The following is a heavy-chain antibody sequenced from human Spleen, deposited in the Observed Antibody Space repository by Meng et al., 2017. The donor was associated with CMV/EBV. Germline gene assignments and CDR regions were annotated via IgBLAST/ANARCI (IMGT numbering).Heavy chain of an antibody. D-gene: IGHD3-9*01. CDR2: INPNSGGT. Sequence: ASVKVSCKASGYTFTGYYIHWVRQAPGQGLEWMGWINPNSGGTNYAQKFQGRVSMTRDTSINTGYMELRSLRTDDTAIYYCARTYDILKDGLDVWGPGTTVTVSS. V-gene: IGHV1-2*02. CDR1: GYTFTGYY. CDR3: ARTYDILKDGLDV. J-gene: IGHJ6*02.